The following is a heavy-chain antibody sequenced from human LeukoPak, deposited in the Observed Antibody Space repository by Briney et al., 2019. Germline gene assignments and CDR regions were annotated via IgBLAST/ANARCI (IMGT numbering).Heavy chain of an antibody. J-gene: IGHJ4*02. V-gene: IGHV3-23*01. CDR2: IIGSGGST. D-gene: IGHD3-3*01. CDR1: GVTFSSYA. Sequence: GGSLRLSCAASGVTFSSYAMSWGRDAPGEGLEWVSAIIGSGGSTYYADSVKGGFTFSRENSKNRLNFKMNSREAKDTAVYYCAKVGFLAWLLGAYDYWGQGTLVTVSS. CDR3: AKVGFLAWLLGAYDY.